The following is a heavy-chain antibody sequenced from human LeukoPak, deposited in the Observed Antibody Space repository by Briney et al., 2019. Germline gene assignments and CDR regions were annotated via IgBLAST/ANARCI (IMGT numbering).Heavy chain of an antibody. CDR3: AKDPYSSSWSTFFDY. V-gene: IGHV3-23*01. J-gene: IGHJ4*02. D-gene: IGHD6-13*01. CDR2: ISGSGGST. Sequence: GGSLRLSCATSGFTISSYAMSWVRQAPGKGLEWVSAISGSGGSTYYADSVEDRFTITRVNSKNTLYLQMNSLRAEDTAVYYCAKDPYSSSWSTFFDYWGQGTLVTVSS. CDR1: GFTISSYA.